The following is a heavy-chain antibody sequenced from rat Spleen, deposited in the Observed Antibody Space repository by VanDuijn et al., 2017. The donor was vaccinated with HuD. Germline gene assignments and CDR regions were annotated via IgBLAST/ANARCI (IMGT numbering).Heavy chain of an antibody. J-gene: IGHJ3*01. D-gene: IGHD1-2*01. V-gene: IGHV5-7*01. CDR3: TRRYSSNFFAY. Sequence: EVQLVESGGGLVQPGRSLKLSCAASGFTFTDYDMAWVRQAPTKGLEWVATISYDGSSTYYRDSVKGRFTISRDNAKSTLYLQMDSLRSEDTATYYCTRRYSSNFFAYWGQGSLVTVSS. CDR2: ISYDGSST. CDR1: GFTFTDYD.